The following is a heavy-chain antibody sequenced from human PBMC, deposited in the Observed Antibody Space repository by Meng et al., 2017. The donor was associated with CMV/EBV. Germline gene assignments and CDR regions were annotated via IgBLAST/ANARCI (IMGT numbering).Heavy chain of an antibody. CDR1: GFTFSSYA. CDR2: ISGSGGST. J-gene: IGHJ6*02. V-gene: IGHV3-23*01. Sequence: GGSLRLSCAASGFTFSSYAMSWVRQAPGKGLEGVSAISGSGGSTYYADSVKGRFTISRDNSKNTLYLQMNSLRAEDTAVYYCAKVLWSGYDYGMDVWGQGTTVTVSS. CDR3: AKVLWSGYDYGMDV. D-gene: IGHD3-3*01.